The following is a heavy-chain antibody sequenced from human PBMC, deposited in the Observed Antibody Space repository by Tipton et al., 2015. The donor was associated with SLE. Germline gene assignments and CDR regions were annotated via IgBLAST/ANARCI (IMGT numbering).Heavy chain of an antibody. J-gene: IGHJ4*02. D-gene: IGHD2-2*02. CDR2: ISSSSSYI. CDR1: GFTFSSYS. V-gene: IGHV3-21*01. Sequence: GSLRLSCAASGFTFSSYSMNWVRQAPGKGLEWVSSISSSSSYIYYADSVKGRFTISRDNAKNSLYLQMNSLRAEDTAVYYCVSGKGYCSSTSCYTGSYFDYWGQGTLVTVSS. CDR3: VSGKGYCSSTSCYTGSYFDY.